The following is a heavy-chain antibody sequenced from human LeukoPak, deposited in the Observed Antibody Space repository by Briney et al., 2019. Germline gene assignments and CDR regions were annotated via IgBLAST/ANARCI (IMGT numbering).Heavy chain of an antibody. J-gene: IGHJ4*02. D-gene: IGHD6-6*01. CDR1: GGSISSGDYY. Sequence: NPSESLSLTCTVSGGSISSGDYYWSWIRQPPGKGLEWIGEINHSGSTNYNPSLKSRVTISVDTSKNQFSLKLSSVTAADTAVYYCARGIAARPPYNYWGQGTLVTVSS. CDR2: INHSGST. V-gene: IGHV4-39*07. CDR3: ARGIAARPPYNY.